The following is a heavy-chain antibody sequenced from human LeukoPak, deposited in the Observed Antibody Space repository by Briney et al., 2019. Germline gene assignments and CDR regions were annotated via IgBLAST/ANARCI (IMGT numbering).Heavy chain of an antibody. CDR1: GGSISSYY. J-gene: IGHJ5*02. CDR3: ARLRWLDP. CDR2: IYYSGST. D-gene: IGHD4-17*01. Sequence: PSETLSLTCTVSGGSISSYYWSWIRQPPGKGLEWIGYIYYSGSTNYNPSLKSRVTISVDTSKNQFSLKLSSVTAADTAVYYCARLRWLDPWGQGTLVTVSS. V-gene: IGHV4-59*08.